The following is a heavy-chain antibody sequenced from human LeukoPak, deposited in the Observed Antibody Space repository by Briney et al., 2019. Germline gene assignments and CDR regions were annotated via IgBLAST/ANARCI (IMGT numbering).Heavy chain of an antibody. CDR1: GGSISSYY. Sequence: SETLSLTCTVSGGSISSYYWSWIRQPAGKGLEWIGRIYTSGSTNYNPSLKSRVTMSVDTSKNQFSLKLSSVTAADTAVYYCARGLMYSSGWYTPKYYFDYWGQGTLVTVSS. CDR3: ARGLMYSSGWYTPKYYFDY. CDR2: IYTSGST. D-gene: IGHD6-19*01. J-gene: IGHJ4*02. V-gene: IGHV4-4*07.